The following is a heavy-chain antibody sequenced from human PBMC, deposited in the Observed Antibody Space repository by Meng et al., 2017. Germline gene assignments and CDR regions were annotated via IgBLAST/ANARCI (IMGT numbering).Heavy chain of an antibody. CDR2: INHSGST. D-gene: IGHD3-22*01. CDR1: GGSFSGYY. Sequence: SQTLSLTCAVYGGSFSGYYWSWIRQPPGKGLEWIGEINHSGSTNYNPSLKSRVTISVDTSKNQFSLKLSSVTAADTAVYYCAREYAPYYYDSSGYYAGALDYWGQGTLVTVSS. V-gene: IGHV4-34*01. J-gene: IGHJ4*02. CDR3: AREYAPYYYDSSGYYAGALDY.